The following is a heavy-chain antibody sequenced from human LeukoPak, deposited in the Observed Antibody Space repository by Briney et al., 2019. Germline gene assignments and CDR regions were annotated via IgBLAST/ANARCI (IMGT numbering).Heavy chain of an antibody. Sequence: GGSVTLLCTACGFILRSYGVLCLRQATGKGLEWVAYNQYDGSNQQYADSVKGRFTISRDNSRNTLYLQMNSLRAEDTAVYYCTRDVGRSSYYFDFWGQGTLVTVSS. CDR1: GFILRSYG. CDR2: NQYDGSNQ. J-gene: IGHJ4*02. D-gene: IGHD6-6*01. V-gene: IGHV3-30*02. CDR3: TRDVGRSSYYFDF.